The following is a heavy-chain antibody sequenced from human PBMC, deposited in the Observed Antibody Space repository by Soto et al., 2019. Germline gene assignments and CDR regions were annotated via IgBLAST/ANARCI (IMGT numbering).Heavy chain of an antibody. CDR3: ARGTVWFGELD. CDR1: GGSFSGYY. D-gene: IGHD3-10*01. V-gene: IGHV4-34*01. J-gene: IGHJ4*02. CDR2: INHSGST. Sequence: QVQLQQWGAGLLKPSETLSLTCAVYGGSFSGYYWSWIRQPPGKGLEWIGEINHSGSTNYNPSLKSRVTISGDTSKNQFSRKLSSVTAADTAVYYCARGTVWFGELDWGQGTLVTVSS.